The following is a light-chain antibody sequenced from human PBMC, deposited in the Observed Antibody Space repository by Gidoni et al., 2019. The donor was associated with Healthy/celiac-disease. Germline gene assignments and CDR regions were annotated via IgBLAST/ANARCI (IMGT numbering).Light chain of an antibody. Sequence: QSALTQPASVSGSPGQSITISCTGTSSDVGSYNLVSWYQQHPGKAPKLMIYEGSKRPSGVSNRVSGSKSGNTASLTISGLQDEDEADYYCCSYAGSSPVVFGGGTKLTVL. CDR3: CSYAGSSPVV. J-gene: IGLJ2*01. CDR2: EGS. V-gene: IGLV2-23*01. CDR1: SSDVGSYNL.